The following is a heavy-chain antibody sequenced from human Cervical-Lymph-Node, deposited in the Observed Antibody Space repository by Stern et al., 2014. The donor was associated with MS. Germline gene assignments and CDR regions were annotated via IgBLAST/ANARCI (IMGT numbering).Heavy chain of an antibody. V-gene: IGHV3-11*01. J-gene: IGHJ4*02. Sequence: VQLVESGGDLVKPGGSLRLSCAASGFNFSAYYMNWIRQAPGKGLEWLSYISSNGSTIYYADSVNGRFIISRDNAKQSLYLQMNSLRAEDTAVYYCARGLPSFWGQGTLVTVSP. D-gene: IGHD1-26*01. CDR2: ISSNGSTI. CDR1: GFNFSAYY. CDR3: ARGLPSF.